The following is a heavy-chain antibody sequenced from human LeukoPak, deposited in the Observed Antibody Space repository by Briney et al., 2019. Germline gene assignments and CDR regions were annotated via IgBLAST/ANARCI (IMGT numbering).Heavy chain of an antibody. CDR2: SDHSGST. D-gene: IGHD2-15*01. Sequence: PSETLSLTCTVSGYSISSGYYWGWIRQPPGKGLEWIGSSDHSGSTYYNPSLKRRVTISVETSKNKFSLKLSSVPAAHTAVYYCAREGYCSGGSCYRNWFDPWGQGTLVTVSS. CDR3: AREGYCSGGSCYRNWFDP. CDR1: GYSISSGYY. V-gene: IGHV4-38-2*02. J-gene: IGHJ5*02.